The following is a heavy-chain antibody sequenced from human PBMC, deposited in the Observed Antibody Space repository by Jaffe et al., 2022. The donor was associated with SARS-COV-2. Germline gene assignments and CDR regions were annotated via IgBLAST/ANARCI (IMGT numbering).Heavy chain of an antibody. CDR2: IVVGSGNT. D-gene: IGHD1-26*01. V-gene: IGHV1-58*01. Sequence: QMQLVQSGPEVKKPGTSVKVSCKASGFTFTSSAVQWVRQARGQRLEWIGWIVVGSGNTNYAQKFQERVTITRDMSTSTAYMELSSLRSEDTAVYYCAADQVCGELHGGCYYYYMDVWGKGTTVTVSS. CDR1: GFTFTSSA. J-gene: IGHJ6*03. CDR3: AADQVCGELHGGCYYYYMDV.